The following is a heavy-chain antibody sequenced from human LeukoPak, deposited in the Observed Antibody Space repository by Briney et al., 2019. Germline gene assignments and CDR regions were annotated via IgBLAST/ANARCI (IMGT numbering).Heavy chain of an antibody. Sequence: GGSLRLSCAAPGFTFSSYSMNWVRQAPGKGLEWVSSISSSSSYIYYADSVKGRFTISRDNAKNSLYLQMNSLRAEDTAVYYCARDAYQYYYDSSGYYFMYYFDYWGQGTLVTVSS. D-gene: IGHD3-22*01. V-gene: IGHV3-21*01. CDR3: ARDAYQYYYDSSGYYFMYYFDY. CDR1: GFTFSSYS. CDR2: ISSSSSYI. J-gene: IGHJ4*02.